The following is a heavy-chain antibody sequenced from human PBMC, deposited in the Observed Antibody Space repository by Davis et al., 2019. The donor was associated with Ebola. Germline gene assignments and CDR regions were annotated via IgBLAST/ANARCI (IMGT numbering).Heavy chain of an antibody. CDR3: ARGPIFGVVREY. V-gene: IGHV3-23*01. Sequence: PGGSLRLSCAASRFTFRDYGLSWVRQAPGKGLQFVSATSGSGSISVYADSVKGRFTIARDNAKNTLYLQMNSLRAEDTAVYYCARGPIFGVVREYWGQGTLVTVSS. J-gene: IGHJ4*02. CDR1: RFTFRDYG. D-gene: IGHD3-3*01. CDR2: TSGSGSIS.